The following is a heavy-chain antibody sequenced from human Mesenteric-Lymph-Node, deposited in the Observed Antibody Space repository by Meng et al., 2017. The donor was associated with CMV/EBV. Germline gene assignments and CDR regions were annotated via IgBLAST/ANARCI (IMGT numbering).Heavy chain of an antibody. CDR3: ARVNPVG. J-gene: IGHJ4*02. Sequence: GESLKISCAASGFTLNNNYMSWVRQAPGKGLEWVSVIYSESSTYYADSVKGRFTISRDNAKNSLYLQMNSLRAEDTAVYYCARVNPVGWGQGTLVTVSS. CDR2: IYSESST. D-gene: IGHD2-15*01. V-gene: IGHV3-66*01. CDR1: GFTLNNNY.